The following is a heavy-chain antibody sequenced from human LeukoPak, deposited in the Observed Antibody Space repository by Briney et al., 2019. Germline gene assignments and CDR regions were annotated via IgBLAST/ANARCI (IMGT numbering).Heavy chain of an antibody. V-gene: IGHV4-39*07. CDR1: GGSISSSSYY. J-gene: IGHJ5*02. CDR3: ARDSRELPSDWFDP. CDR2: IYHSGST. D-gene: IGHD1-26*01. Sequence: PSETLSLTCTVSGGSISSSSYYWGWIRQPPGKGLEWIGSIYHSGSTYYNPSLKSRVTISVDTSKNQFSLKLSSVTAADTAVYYCARDSRELPSDWFDPWGQGTLVTVSS.